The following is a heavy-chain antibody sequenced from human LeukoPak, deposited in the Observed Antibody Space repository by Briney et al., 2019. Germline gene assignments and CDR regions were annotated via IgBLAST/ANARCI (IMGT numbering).Heavy chain of an antibody. D-gene: IGHD3-3*01. Sequence: SETLSLTCTVSGGSIRSFYWSWIRQPPGKGLEWMGYIFYSGSTNYNPSLKSRVTMSVDTSKNQFSLKLSSVTAADTAVYYCARHGSGYYFFGYWGQGTLVTVSS. CDR3: ARHGSGYYFFGY. V-gene: IGHV4-59*08. CDR2: IFYSGST. J-gene: IGHJ4*02. CDR1: GGSIRSFY.